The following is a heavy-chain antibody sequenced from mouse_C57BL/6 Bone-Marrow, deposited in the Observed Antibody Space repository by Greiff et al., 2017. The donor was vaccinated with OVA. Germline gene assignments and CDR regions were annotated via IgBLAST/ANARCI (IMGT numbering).Heavy chain of an antibody. CDR3: ARRGYYYGG. CDR2: INPNNGGT. Sequence: EVKLQQSGPELVKPGASVKISCKASGYTFTDYYMNWVKQSHGKSLEWIGDINPNNGGTSYNQKFKGKATLTVDKSSSTAYMELRSLTSEDSAVYYCARRGYYYGGWGQGTTLTVSS. J-gene: IGHJ2*01. CDR1: GYTFTDYY. V-gene: IGHV1-26*01. D-gene: IGHD1-1*01.